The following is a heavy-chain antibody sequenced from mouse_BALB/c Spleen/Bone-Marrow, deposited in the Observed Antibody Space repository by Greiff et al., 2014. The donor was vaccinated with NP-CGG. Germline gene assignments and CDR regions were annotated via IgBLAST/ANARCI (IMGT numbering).Heavy chain of an antibody. CDR3: ARQYGNYWDYFDY. V-gene: IGHV5-6*01. J-gene: IGHJ2*01. D-gene: IGHD2-10*02. CDR1: GFTFSSYG. Sequence: EVQRVESGGGLVKPGGSLKLSCAASGFTFSSYGMSWVRQTPDKRLEWVATISSGGSYTYYPDSVKGRFTISRDNAKNTLYLQMSSLKSEDTAMYYCARQYGNYWDYFDYWGQGTTLTVSS. CDR2: ISSGGSYT.